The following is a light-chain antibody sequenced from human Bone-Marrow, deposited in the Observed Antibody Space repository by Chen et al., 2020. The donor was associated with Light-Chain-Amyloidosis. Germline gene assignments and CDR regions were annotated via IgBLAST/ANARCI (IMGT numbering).Light chain of an antibody. J-gene: IGLJ2*01. V-gene: IGLV2-14*03. Sequence: QSALTQPASLSGSPGPSITISCTGTSSDVGGYNYVSWYQQHPGKAPKLLIYDVSNRPSGVSNRVSGSKSGNTASLTISELQAEAEADYYCSSYTVSSTLVFGGGTQLTVL. CDR3: SSYTVSSTLV. CDR1: SSDVGGYNY. CDR2: DVS.